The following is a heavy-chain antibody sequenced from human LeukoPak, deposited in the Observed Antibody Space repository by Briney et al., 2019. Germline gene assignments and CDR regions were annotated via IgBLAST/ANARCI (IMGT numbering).Heavy chain of an antibody. V-gene: IGHV3-23*01. CDR1: VFIFSSYC. CDR2: IAAGGTT. Sequence: GGSLTLFCAASVFIFSSYCMRWARQARGRGLEWVSAIAAGGTTYYADSVKGRFTISRDNSKNTLYLQMSSLRAEDTAVYYCAKRGDQYYIDASGQGTLVTASS. D-gene: IGHD4-17*01. CDR3: AKRGDQYYIDA. J-gene: IGHJ4*02.